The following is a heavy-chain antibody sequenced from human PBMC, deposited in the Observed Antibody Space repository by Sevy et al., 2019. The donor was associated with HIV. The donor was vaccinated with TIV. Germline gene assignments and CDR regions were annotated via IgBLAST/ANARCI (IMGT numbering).Heavy chain of an antibody. CDR1: GFTFSDYY. CDR2: ISSSGSTI. Sequence: GGSLRLSCAASGFTFSDYYMSWIRQAPGKGLEWVSYISSSGSTIYYADSVKGRFTISRDNAKNSLYLQMNSLRAEDTAVYYCAKVMSAAGYYFDYWGQGTLVTVSS. V-gene: IGHV3-11*01. D-gene: IGHD6-13*01. CDR3: AKVMSAAGYYFDY. J-gene: IGHJ4*02.